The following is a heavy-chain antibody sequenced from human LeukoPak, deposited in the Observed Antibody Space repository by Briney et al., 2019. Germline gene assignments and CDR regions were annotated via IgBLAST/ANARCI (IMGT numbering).Heavy chain of an antibody. CDR1: GGSISSYY. CDR3: ARVGYSYGTFGPYYYYGMDV. Sequence: SETLSLTCTVSGGSISSYYWSWIRQPPGKGLEWIGEINHSGSTNYNPSLKSRVTISVDTSKNQFSLKLSSVTAADTAVYYCARVGYSYGTFGPYYYYGMDVWGQGTTVTVSS. CDR2: INHSGST. D-gene: IGHD5-18*01. J-gene: IGHJ6*02. V-gene: IGHV4-34*01.